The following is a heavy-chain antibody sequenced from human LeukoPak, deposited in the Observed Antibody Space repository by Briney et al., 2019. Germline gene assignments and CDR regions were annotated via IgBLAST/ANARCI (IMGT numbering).Heavy chain of an antibody. CDR3: ARDSQDGNNTLGVDY. Sequence: PGRSLRLSCAASGFTFSSYGMHWVRQAPGKGLEWVAVISYDGSNKYYADSVKGRFTISRDNSKNTLYLQMNSLRPEDTAVFYCARDSQDGNNTLGVDYWGQGTLVAVSS. CDR1: GFTFSSYG. CDR2: ISYDGSNK. V-gene: IGHV3-30*03. D-gene: IGHD5-24*01. J-gene: IGHJ4*02.